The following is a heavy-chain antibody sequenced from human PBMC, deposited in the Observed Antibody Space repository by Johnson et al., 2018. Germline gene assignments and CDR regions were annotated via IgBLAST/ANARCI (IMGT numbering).Heavy chain of an antibody. D-gene: IGHD2-15*01. J-gene: IGHJ5*02. CDR1: GFTFSTYG. CDR3: AKGVSSGYCSGGICYALDH. Sequence: QVQLQESGGGVVQPGRPLRLSCAASGFTFSTYGMHWVRQAPGKGLDWVAVILVDESKKYYSDSVKGRFIISRDNSKNTLYLQMNSLRPEDTAVYYCAKGVSSGYCSGGICYALDHWGQGTLVTVSS. CDR2: ILVDESKK. V-gene: IGHV3-30*18.